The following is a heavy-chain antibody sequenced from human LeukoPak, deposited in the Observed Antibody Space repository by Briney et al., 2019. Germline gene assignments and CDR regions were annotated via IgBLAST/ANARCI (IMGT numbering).Heavy chain of an antibody. CDR3: ARDRRGSGSYPFSYYYYGMDV. Sequence: GSLRLSCAASGFSFSIYAMSWVRQAPGKGLEWVSSIGGSGSGYSTYYADSVKGRFTISRDTSKNTLYLQMNSLRAEDTAVYYCARDRRGSGSYPFSYYYYGMDVWGQGTTVTVSS. J-gene: IGHJ6*02. CDR2: IGGSGSGYST. D-gene: IGHD3-10*01. V-gene: IGHV3-23*01. CDR1: GFSFSIYA.